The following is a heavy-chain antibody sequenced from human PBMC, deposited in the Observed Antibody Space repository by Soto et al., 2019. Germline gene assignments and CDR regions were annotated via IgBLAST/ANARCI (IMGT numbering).Heavy chain of an antibody. Sequence: PSETLSLTCTVSGGSISSYYWSWIRQPPGKGLEWIGYIYYSGSTNYNPSLKSRVTISVDTSKNQFSLKLSSVTAADTAVYYCARARGAGYGSGSYYKRGPPPGWFDPWGQGTLVTVSS. J-gene: IGHJ5*02. V-gene: IGHV4-59*01. D-gene: IGHD3-10*01. CDR3: ARARGAGYGSGSYYKRGPPPGWFDP. CDR2: IYYSGST. CDR1: GGSISSYY.